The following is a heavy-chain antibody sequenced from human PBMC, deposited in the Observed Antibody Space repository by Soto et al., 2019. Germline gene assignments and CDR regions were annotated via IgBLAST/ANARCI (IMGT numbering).Heavy chain of an antibody. J-gene: IGHJ6*03. Sequence: QVQLVQSGAELKKPGASVTVSCRSSGDTFNDYCIHWVRQAPGQGLEWMGWINPNSGVTKYAQKFQGWVSMTRDTSIRTVYMQLSRLRSDATAVYYCARESGGATATLDYYYFYMDVWGTGTTVTVSS. V-gene: IGHV1-2*04. CDR3: ARESGGATATLDYYYFYMDV. CDR2: INPNSGVT. CDR1: GDTFNDYC. D-gene: IGHD5-12*01.